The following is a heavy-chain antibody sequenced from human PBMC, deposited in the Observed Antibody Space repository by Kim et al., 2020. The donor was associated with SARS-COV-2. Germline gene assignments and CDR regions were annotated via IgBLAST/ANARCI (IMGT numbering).Heavy chain of an antibody. CDR1: GGSFSGYY. D-gene: IGHD3-10*01. Sequence: SETLSLTCAVYGGSFSGYYWSWIRQPPGKGLEWIGEINHGGSTNYNPSLKSRVTISVDTSKNQFSLKLSSVTAADTAVYYCARVSSITMVRGAKDAFDIWGQGTMVTVSS. CDR3: ARVSSITMVRGAKDAFDI. J-gene: IGHJ3*02. V-gene: IGHV4-34*01. CDR2: INHGGST.